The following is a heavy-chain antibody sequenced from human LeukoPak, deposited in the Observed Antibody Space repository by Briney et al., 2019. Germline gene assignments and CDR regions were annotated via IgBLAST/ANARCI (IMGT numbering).Heavy chain of an antibody. J-gene: IGHJ4*02. CDR1: GGSFSGYY. Sequence: PSETLSLTCAVYGGSFSGYYWSWIRQPPGKGLEWIGEINHSGSTNYNPSLKSRVTISVDTSKNQFSLKLSSVTAADTAVYYCARGGYGSGSYLDYWGQGTLVTVSS. CDR2: INHSGST. V-gene: IGHV4-34*01. CDR3: ARGGYGSGSYLDY. D-gene: IGHD3-10*01.